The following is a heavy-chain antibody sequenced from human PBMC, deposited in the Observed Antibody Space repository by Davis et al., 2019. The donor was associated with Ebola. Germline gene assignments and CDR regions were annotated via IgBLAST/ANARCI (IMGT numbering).Heavy chain of an antibody. J-gene: IGHJ4*02. Sequence: SETLSLTCAVYGGSLSGYYWSWIRQPPGKGLEWIGEINHSGSTNYNPSLKSRATISVDTSKNQFSLKLSSVTAADTAVYYCARGYDFWSGYLFDYWGQGTLVTVSS. CDR1: GGSLSGYY. CDR3: ARGYDFWSGYLFDY. CDR2: INHSGST. D-gene: IGHD3-3*01. V-gene: IGHV4-34*01.